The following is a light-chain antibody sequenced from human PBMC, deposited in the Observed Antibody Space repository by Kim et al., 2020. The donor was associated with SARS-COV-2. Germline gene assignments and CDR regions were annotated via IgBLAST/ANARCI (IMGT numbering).Light chain of an antibody. Sequence: VSPGQTASITCSGHKVGDKYACWYQQKPGPSPVVVIYQDSKRPSGIPERFSGSNSGNTATLTISGTQAMDEADYYCQAWDSSIVVFGGGTQLTVL. V-gene: IGLV3-1*01. CDR1: KVGDKY. CDR2: QDS. CDR3: QAWDSSIVV. J-gene: IGLJ2*01.